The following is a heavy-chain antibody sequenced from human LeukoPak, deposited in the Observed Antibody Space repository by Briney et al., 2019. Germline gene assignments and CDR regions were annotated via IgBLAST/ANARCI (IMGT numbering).Heavy chain of an antibody. V-gene: IGHV3-48*04. CDR3: ARDLHYYDSSGYYGLGYYGMDV. Sequence: GGSLRLSCAASGFTFSSYWMSWVRQAPGKGLEWVSYISSSSSTIYYADSVKGRFTISRDNAKNSLYLQMNSLRAEDTAVYYCARDLHYYDSSGYYGLGYYGMDVWGQGTTVIVSS. CDR2: ISSSSSTI. J-gene: IGHJ6*02. CDR1: GFTFSSYW. D-gene: IGHD3-22*01.